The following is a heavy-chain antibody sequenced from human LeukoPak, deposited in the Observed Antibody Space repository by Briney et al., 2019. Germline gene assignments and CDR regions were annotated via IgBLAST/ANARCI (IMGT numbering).Heavy chain of an antibody. CDR3: ARDAGITMVRGASDY. J-gene: IGHJ4*02. Sequence: PSETLSLTCTVSGGSISSGDYYWSWIRQPPGKGLEWIGYIYHSGSTYYNPSLKSRVTISVDRSKNQFSLKLSSVTAADTAVYYCARDAGITMVRGASDYWGQGTLVTVSS. V-gene: IGHV4-30-4*01. CDR2: IYHSGST. CDR1: GGSISSGDYY. D-gene: IGHD3-10*01.